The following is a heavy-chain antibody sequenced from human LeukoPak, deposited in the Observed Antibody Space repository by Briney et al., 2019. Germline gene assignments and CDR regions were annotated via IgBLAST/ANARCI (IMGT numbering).Heavy chain of an antibody. D-gene: IGHD3-9*01. CDR3: ARVERYSNWFDP. V-gene: IGHV4-30-2*01. CDR2: IYHSGST. J-gene: IGHJ5*02. Sequence: SQTLSLTCTVSGGSISSGGYYWSWIRQHPGKGLEWIGYIYHSGSTYYNPSLKSRVTISVDRSKNQFSLKLSSVTAADTAVYYCARVERYSNWFDPWGQGTLVTVSS. CDR1: GGSISSGGYY.